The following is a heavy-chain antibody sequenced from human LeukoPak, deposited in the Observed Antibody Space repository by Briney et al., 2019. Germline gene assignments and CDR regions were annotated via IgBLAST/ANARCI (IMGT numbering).Heavy chain of an antibody. CDR1: GGSFSGYY. J-gene: IGHJ4*02. CDR3: ARQPRYYDILTGYYKPAPYFDY. Sequence: SETLSLTCAVYGGSFSGYYWSWIRQPPGKGLEWIGEITYSGSTNYNPSLKSRVTISIDTSKNQFSLKLSSVTAADTAVYYCARQPRYYDILTGYYKPAPYFDYWGQGTLVTVSS. V-gene: IGHV4-34*01. CDR2: ITYSGST. D-gene: IGHD3-9*01.